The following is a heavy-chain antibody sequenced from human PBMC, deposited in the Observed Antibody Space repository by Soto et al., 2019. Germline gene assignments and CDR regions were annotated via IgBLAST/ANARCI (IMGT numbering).Heavy chain of an antibody. CDR3: AYRFLRAFFGLVTTTAIYFDF. Sequence: QITLNESGPTVVRPTETLTLTCRFSGFSLTTSGVGVGWIRQSPGKAPEWLALIYWDDDKRYSASLKSRLTITKDTSKNQVVLTVSDLDPTHTATYYCAYRFLRAFFGLVTTTAIYFDFWGHGTPVAVSS. CDR2: IYWDDDK. D-gene: IGHD3-3*01. J-gene: IGHJ4*01. CDR1: GFSLTTSGVG. V-gene: IGHV2-5*02.